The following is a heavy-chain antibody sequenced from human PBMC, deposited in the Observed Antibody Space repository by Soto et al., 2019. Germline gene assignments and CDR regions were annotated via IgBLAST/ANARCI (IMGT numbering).Heavy chain of an antibody. V-gene: IGHV2-26*01. J-gene: IGHJ5*02. D-gene: IGHD5-12*01. CDR1: GFSLSNARMG. CDR3: ARYIVATIGEKWFDP. Sequence: QVTLKESGPVLVKPTETLTLTCTVSGFSLSNARMGVSWIRQPPGKALEWLAHIFSNDEKSYSTSLKSRLTLSKHTSKSQDVLTMTNIDPVDTATYYGARYIVATIGEKWFDPWGQGTLVTVSS. CDR2: IFSNDEK.